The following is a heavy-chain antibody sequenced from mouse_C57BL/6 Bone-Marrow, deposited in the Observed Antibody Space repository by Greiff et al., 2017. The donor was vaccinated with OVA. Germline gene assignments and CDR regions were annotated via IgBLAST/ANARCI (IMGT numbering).Heavy chain of an antibody. CDR2: IYPGNSDT. V-gene: IGHV1-5*01. CDR1: GYTFTSYW. J-gene: IGHJ2*01. CDR3: TRRGDYGTVVGGDY. D-gene: IGHD1-1*01. Sequence: VQLQQSGTVLARPGASVKMSCKTSGYTFTSYWMHWVKQRPGQGLEWIGAIYPGNSDTSYNQKFKGKAKLTAVTSASTAYMELSSLTNEDSAVYYCTRRGDYGTVVGGDYWGQGTTLTVSS.